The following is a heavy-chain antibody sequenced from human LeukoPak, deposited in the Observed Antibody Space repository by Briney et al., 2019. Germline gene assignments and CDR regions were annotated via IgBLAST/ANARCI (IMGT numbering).Heavy chain of an antibody. V-gene: IGHV3-15*01. J-gene: IGHJ5*02. Sequence: PGGSLRLSCAASGFTLSNAYMSWVRQAPGKGLEGVGRIKNKTNGGTTDYAAPGKGRFTISRYDSKSTLYLQMNSLKTEDTAVYYCTTTIVGVTTWFDPWGQGTLVTVSS. CDR2: IKNKTNGGTT. D-gene: IGHD1-26*01. CDR3: TTTIVGVTTWFDP. CDR1: GFTLSNAY.